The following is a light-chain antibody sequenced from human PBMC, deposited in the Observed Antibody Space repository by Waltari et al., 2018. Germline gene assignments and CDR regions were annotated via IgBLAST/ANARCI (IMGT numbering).Light chain of an antibody. V-gene: IGLV2-14*03. CDR2: DVS. CDR1: SSYVGSYNY. CDR3: SSYITTNTLEL. Sequence: QSALTQPASVSGSPGQSITISCPGTSSYVGSYNYVSWYQQHPGKAPKLMIYDVSYRPSGVSNRFSGSKSGNTASLTISGLQAEDEADYYCSSYITTNTLELFGGGTSLTVL. J-gene: IGLJ2*01.